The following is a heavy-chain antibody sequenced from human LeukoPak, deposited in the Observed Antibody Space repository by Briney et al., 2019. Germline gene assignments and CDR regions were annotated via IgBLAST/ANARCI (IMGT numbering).Heavy chain of an antibody. Sequence: PSETLSLTCTVSGGSISSSSYYRGWIRQPPGKGLEWIGSIYYSGSTYYNPSLKSRVTISVDTSKNQFSLKLSYVTAADTAVYYCARVDVFGVVSSDYYYYYMDVWGKGTTVTVSS. J-gene: IGHJ6*03. CDR3: ARVDVFGVVSSDYYYYYMDV. CDR2: IYYSGST. CDR1: GGSISSSSYY. V-gene: IGHV4-39*07. D-gene: IGHD3-3*01.